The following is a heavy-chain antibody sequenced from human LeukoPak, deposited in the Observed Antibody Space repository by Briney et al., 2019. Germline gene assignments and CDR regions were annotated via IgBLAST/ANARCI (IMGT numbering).Heavy chain of an antibody. D-gene: IGHD3-22*01. CDR1: GGTFSSYA. CDR3: AREHYYDSSGYYPFDY. Sequence: SVKVSCKASGGTFSSYAISWVRQAPGQGLEWMGGIIPIFGTANYAQKFQGRVTITADESTSTAYMELSSLRFEDTAVYYCAREHYYDSSGYYPFDYWGQGTLVTVSS. J-gene: IGHJ4*02. V-gene: IGHV1-69*13. CDR2: IIPIFGTA.